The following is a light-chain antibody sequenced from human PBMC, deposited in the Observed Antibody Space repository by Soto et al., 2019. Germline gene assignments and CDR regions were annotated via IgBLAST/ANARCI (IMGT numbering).Light chain of an antibody. CDR3: ASWHDSLNIWV. V-gene: IGLV1-44*01. CDR1: SANLARNS. J-gene: IGLJ3*02. Sequence: QSVLTQPPSASGSPGQRVTISCSGSSANLARNSVNWYQQLPGTAPKLLIHKTDQRTSGVPDRFSGSKSGTSASLAITGLRSEDEGNYYCASWHDSLNIWVFGGGTTLPVL. CDR2: KTD.